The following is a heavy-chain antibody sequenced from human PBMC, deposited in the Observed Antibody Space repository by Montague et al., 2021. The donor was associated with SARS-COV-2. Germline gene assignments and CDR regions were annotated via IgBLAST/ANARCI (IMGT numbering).Heavy chain of an antibody. Sequence: SLRLSCAASGFTFDDYAMHWVRQAPGKGLEWVSGISRNSGSIGYADSVKGRFTISRDNAKNSLYLHMNSLRAEDTALYYCARDINSYDEYYFDYWGQGTLVTVSP. J-gene: IGHJ4*02. CDR2: ISRNSGSI. CDR1: GFTFDDYA. V-gene: IGHV3-9*01. D-gene: IGHD5-18*01. CDR3: ARDINSYDEYYFDY.